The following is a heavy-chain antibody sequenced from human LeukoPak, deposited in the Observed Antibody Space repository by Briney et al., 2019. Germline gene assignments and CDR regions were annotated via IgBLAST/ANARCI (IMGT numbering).Heavy chain of an antibody. Sequence: GGSLRLSCAAPGFTFSSYAMHWVRQAPGKGLEWVAVISYDGSNKYYADSVKGRFTISRDNSKNTLYLQMNSLRAEDTAVYYCARDVRGSGRETYYYYMDVWGKGTTVTVSS. CDR3: ARDVRGSGRETYYYYMDV. CDR1: GFTFSSYA. J-gene: IGHJ6*03. CDR2: ISYDGSNK. V-gene: IGHV3-30*04. D-gene: IGHD3-10*02.